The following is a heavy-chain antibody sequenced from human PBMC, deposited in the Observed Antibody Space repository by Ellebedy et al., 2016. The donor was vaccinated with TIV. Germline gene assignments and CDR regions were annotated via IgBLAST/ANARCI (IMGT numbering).Heavy chain of an antibody. CDR1: GFTFSDYY. V-gene: IGHV3-11*04. D-gene: IGHD4-17*01. CDR3: ARDQGTTVIDY. Sequence: GESLKISCAASGFTFSDYYMSWIRQAPGKGLEWVSYISSSGSTIYYADSVKGRFTISRDNAKNSLYLQMNSLRAEDTAVYYCARDQGTTVIDYWGQGTLVTVSS. CDR2: ISSSGSTI. J-gene: IGHJ4*02.